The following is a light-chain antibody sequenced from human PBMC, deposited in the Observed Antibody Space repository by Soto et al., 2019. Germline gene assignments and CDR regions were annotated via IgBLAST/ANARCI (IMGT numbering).Light chain of an antibody. J-gene: IGKJ1*01. V-gene: IGKV3-15*01. CDR2: GAS. CDR1: QSVSTK. Sequence: EMVMTQSPATLSVSLGERATLSCRASQSVSTKLVWYQQKPGQAPRLLIYGASTRATGIPARFSGSGSGTEFTLNISSLQSEDFAVYSCQQHDQGWTFGQGTKVEIK. CDR3: QQHDQGWT.